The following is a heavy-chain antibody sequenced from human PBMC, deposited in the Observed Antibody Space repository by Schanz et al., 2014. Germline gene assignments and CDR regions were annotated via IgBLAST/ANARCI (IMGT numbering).Heavy chain of an antibody. D-gene: IGHD1-20*01. Sequence: EVQVVESGGGLVKPGGSLRLSCAASGFTFSSYAMSWVRQAPGKGLEWVSAISGSGETTYYADSVKGRFTISRDNSKNALDLQMNSLRAEDTAVYYCARRITGTHHNPYYHGMDVWGQGTTVTVSS. CDR3: ARRITGTHHNPYYHGMDV. J-gene: IGHJ6*02. CDR2: ISGSGETT. V-gene: IGHV3-23*04. CDR1: GFTFSSYA.